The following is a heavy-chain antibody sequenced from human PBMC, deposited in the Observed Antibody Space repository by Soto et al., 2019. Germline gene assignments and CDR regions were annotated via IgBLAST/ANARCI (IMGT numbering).Heavy chain of an antibody. CDR3: ARDKITGLFDY. CDR1: GGSISSYY. D-gene: IGHD2-8*02. V-gene: IGHV4-59*12. J-gene: IGHJ4*02. CDR2: IYYSGHT. Sequence: SETLSLTCTVSGGSISSYYWSWIRQPPGKGLEWIAYIYYSGHTHYSPSLESRATISVDTSKNQFSLKLTSVTAADTAVYYCARDKITGLFDYWGQGTLVTVSS.